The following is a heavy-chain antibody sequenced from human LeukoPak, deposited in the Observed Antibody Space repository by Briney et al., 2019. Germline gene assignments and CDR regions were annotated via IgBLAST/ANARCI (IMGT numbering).Heavy chain of an antibody. J-gene: IGHJ4*02. D-gene: IGHD4-23*01. CDR3: AKDRDYGGNSDRGDY. CDR2: IRGSGDRT. CDR1: GFTFSSYE. V-gene: IGHV3-23*01. Sequence: GGSLRLSCAASGFTFSSYEMNWVSQAPGKGLEWVSAIRGSGDRTHYADSVKGRFTVSRDNSKNTLYLQMNSLRAEDTAVYYCAKDRDYGGNSDRGDYWGQGTLVTVSS.